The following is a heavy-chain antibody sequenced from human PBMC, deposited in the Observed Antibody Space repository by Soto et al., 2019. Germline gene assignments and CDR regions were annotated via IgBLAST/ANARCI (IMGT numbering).Heavy chain of an antibody. J-gene: IGHJ6*03. D-gene: IGHD3-16*01. CDR3: ARQAGAFGYYMDV. V-gene: IGHV4-39*01. CDR1: DGYIRTSYYY. Sequence: PSETHSLTCTVSDGYIRTSYYYWGWIRQSPGKGLEWIGAIYYTGTTYYNPPLQSRATISVDTSKNQFSLKMSSVTAADTAVYFCARQAGAFGYYMDVWGKGPTVTVSS. CDR2: IYYTGTT.